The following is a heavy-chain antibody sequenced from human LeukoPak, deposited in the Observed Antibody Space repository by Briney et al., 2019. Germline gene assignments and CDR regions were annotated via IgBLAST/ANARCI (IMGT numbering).Heavy chain of an antibody. CDR3: TRDDAVGGGYLDY. D-gene: IGHD6-19*01. J-gene: IGHJ4*02. V-gene: IGHV3-23*01. CDR1: EFTYG. CDR2: ISSSGSNT. Sequence: PGGSLRLSCAASEFTYGMNWVRQAPGKGLECVSAISSSGSNTYYADSVKGRFTISRDNSKNTLYLQMNSLRAEDTAIYYCTRDDAVGGGYLDYWGQGVLVTVSS.